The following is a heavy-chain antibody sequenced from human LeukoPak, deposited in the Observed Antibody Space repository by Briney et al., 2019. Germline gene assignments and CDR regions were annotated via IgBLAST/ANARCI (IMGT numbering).Heavy chain of an antibody. V-gene: IGHV7-4-1*02. CDR1: GYTFTSYA. Sequence: ASVKVACKASGYTFTSYAMNWVRQAPGQGLEWMGWINTNTGNPTYAQGFTGRFAFSLDTSVSTAYLQISRLKAEDTAVYYCARDRTRIVGFDIWGQGTMVTVSS. CDR2: INTNTGNP. CDR3: ARDRTRIVGFDI. D-gene: IGHD3-22*01. J-gene: IGHJ3*02.